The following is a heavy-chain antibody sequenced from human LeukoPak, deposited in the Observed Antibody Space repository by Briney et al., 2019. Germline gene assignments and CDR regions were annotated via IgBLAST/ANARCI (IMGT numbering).Heavy chain of an antibody. CDR3: ARSAPTYYYDSSGFDAFDI. Sequence: PSQTLSLTCAVSGGSISSGGYSWSWIRQPPGKGLEWIGYIYHSGSTYYNPSLKSRVTISVDRSENQFSLKLSSVTAADTAVYYCARSAPTYYYDSSGFDAFDIWGQGTMVTVSS. V-gene: IGHV4-30-2*01. J-gene: IGHJ3*02. CDR2: IYHSGST. D-gene: IGHD3-22*01. CDR1: GGSISSGGYS.